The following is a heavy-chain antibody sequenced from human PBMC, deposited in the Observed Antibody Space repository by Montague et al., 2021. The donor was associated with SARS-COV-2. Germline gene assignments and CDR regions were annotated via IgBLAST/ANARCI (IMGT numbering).Heavy chain of an antibody. D-gene: IGHD6-19*01. CDR2: IYYRGST. Sequence: SETLSLTCTVSGGSISSSSYYWAWIRQPPGKGLEWLGSIYYRGSTYYNPSLKSRVFISVDTSKNQLSLTLTSVTAAATAVYYCATQEDPSGWIPGPFDFWGQGTLLSVSS. V-gene: IGHV4-39*01. J-gene: IGHJ4*02. CDR1: GGSISSSSYY. CDR3: ATQEDPSGWIPGPFDF.